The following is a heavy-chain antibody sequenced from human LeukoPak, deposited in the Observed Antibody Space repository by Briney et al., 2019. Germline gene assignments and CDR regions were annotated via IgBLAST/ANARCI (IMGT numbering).Heavy chain of an antibody. CDR1: GGSISSGGYY. J-gene: IGHJ5*02. Sequence: SQTLSLTCTVSGGSISSGGYYWRWIRQPPGKGLEWIGYIYHSGSTYYNPSLKSRVTISVDRSKNQFSLKLSSVTAADTAVYYCARGHGDDWFDPWGQGTLVTVSS. V-gene: IGHV4-30-2*01. CDR2: IYHSGST. D-gene: IGHD2-21*01. CDR3: ARGHGDDWFDP.